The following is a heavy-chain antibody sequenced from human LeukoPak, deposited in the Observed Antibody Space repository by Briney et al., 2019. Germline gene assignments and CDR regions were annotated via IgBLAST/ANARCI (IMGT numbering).Heavy chain of an antibody. Sequence: PSGTLSLTCAVYGGSFSGYYWSWIRQPPGKGLEWIGEINHSGSTNYNPSLKCRVTISVDTSKNQFSLKLNCVTATDTAVSYCARDSHSRGRYCSDTSCYAGVNWFDPWGQGTLVTVSS. J-gene: IGHJ5*02. D-gene: IGHD2-2*01. V-gene: IGHV4-34*01. CDR3: ARDSHSRGRYCSDTSCYAGVNWFDP. CDR2: INHSGST. CDR1: GGSFSGYY.